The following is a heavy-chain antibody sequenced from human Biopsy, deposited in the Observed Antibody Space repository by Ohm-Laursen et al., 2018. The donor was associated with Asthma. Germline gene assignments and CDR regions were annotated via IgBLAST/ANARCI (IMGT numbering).Heavy chain of an antibody. V-gene: IGHV3-30*18. CDR1: GFTFGDYW. CDR3: AKRRGYSGHDNDY. D-gene: IGHD5-12*01. CDR2: ISYDGNHK. Sequence: SLRLSCAASGFTFGDYWMSWVRQAPGKGLEWVAVISYDGNHKFYEDSVKGRFTISRDNSKNTLYLQMNSLRTEDTAVYYCAKRRGYSGHDNDYWGQGTLVSVSS. J-gene: IGHJ4*02.